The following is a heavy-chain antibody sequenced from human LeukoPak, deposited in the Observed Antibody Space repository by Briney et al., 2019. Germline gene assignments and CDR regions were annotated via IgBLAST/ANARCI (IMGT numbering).Heavy chain of an antibody. J-gene: IGHJ6*02. CDR2: IYYSGST. CDR3: ARSNWYPNYYYYYGMDV. Sequence: PSETLSLTCTVSGGSISSGDYYWSWIRQPPGKGLEWIGYIYYSGSTYYNPSLKSRVTISVDTSKNQFSLKLSSVTAADTAVYYCARSNWYPNYYYYYGMDVWGQGTTVTVSS. D-gene: IGHD6-13*01. CDR1: GGSISSGDYY. V-gene: IGHV4-30-4*01.